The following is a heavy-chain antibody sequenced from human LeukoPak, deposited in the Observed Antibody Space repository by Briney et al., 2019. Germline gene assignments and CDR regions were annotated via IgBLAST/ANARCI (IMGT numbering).Heavy chain of an antibody. CDR3: ARDLVWGSYRYMDY. J-gene: IGHJ4*02. Sequence: PGGSLRLSCAASGFTFSSYWMHWVRQAPGKGLEWVAVIWYDGSNKYYADSVKGRFTISRDNSKNTLYLQMNSLRAEDTAVYYCARDLVWGSYRYMDYWGQGTLVTVSS. CDR2: IWYDGSNK. CDR1: GFTFSSYW. D-gene: IGHD3-16*02. V-gene: IGHV3-33*08.